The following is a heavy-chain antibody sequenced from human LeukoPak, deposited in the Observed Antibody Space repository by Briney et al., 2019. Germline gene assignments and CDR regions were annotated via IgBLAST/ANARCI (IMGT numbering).Heavy chain of an antibody. CDR3: ARGRTRDWFDP. D-gene: IGHD1-7*01. Sequence: GGSLRLSCAASGFTFSSYAMHWVRQAPGKGLEWVAVISYDGSNKYYADSVKGRFTISRDNSKNTLYLQRNSLRAEDTAVYYCARGRTRDWFDPWGQGTLVTVSS. V-gene: IGHV3-30-3*01. CDR1: GFTFSSYA. J-gene: IGHJ5*02. CDR2: ISYDGSNK.